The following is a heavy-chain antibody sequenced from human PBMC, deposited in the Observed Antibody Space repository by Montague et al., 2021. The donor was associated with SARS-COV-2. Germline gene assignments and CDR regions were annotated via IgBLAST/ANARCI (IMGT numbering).Heavy chain of an antibody. J-gene: IGHJ4*02. CDR1: GGSVMSDTYF. D-gene: IGHD3-9*01. V-gene: IGHV4-61*01. CDR3: ARAANILSGFYNHPFEY. CDR2: IYDSDAT. Sequence: SETLSLTCTVSGGSVMSDTYFWSWIRQPPGKGLEWIAYIYDSDATNNNPSFWSRVSMSSDRSKNQFSLKLTSVTPADTAVYYCARAANILSGFYNHPFEYWGQGILVTVSS.